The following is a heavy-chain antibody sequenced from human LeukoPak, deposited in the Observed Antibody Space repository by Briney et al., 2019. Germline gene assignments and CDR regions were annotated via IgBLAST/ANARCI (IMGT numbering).Heavy chain of an antibody. CDR2: INTNTGNP. V-gene: IGHV7-4-1*02. D-gene: IGHD4-17*01. Sequence: GASVKVSCKASGYTFTSYAMNWVRQAPGQGLEWMGWINTNTGNPTYAQGFTGRFVFSLDTSVSTAYLQISSLKAEDTAVYYCARRSFRTGDYSFDYWGQGTLVTVSS. J-gene: IGHJ4*02. CDR3: ARRSFRTGDYSFDY. CDR1: GYTFTSYA.